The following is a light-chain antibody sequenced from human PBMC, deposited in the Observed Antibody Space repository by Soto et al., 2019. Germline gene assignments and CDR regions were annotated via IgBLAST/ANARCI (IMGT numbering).Light chain of an antibody. Sequence: QSALTQPASVSGSPGQSIAISCTGTSSDVGGYNYVSWYQQVPGKAPKLMIYDVGNRPAGVSNRFSGTKSGNTASLTTSGLQAEDEAEYYCSSYTTSSTYVFGTGTKVTVL. CDR2: DVG. J-gene: IGLJ1*01. CDR3: SSYTTSSTYV. V-gene: IGLV2-14*01. CDR1: SSDVGGYNY.